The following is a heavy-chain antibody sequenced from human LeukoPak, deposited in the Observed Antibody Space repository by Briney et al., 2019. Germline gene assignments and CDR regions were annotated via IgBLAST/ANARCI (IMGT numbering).Heavy chain of an antibody. CDR3: AREVASFDY. D-gene: IGHD2-15*01. V-gene: IGHV3-23*01. Sequence: GGSLRLSCAASGFTFSSYAMSWVRQAPGTGLEWVSAISGSGVSTYYADSVKGRFTISRDNSKNTVYLQMNSLRAEDTAVYYCAREVASFDYWGQGTLVTVSS. CDR1: GFTFSSYA. J-gene: IGHJ4*02. CDR2: ISGSGVST.